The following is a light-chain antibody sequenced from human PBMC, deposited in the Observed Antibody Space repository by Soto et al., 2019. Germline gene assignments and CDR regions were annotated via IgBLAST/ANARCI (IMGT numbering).Light chain of an antibody. J-gene: IGKJ1*01. CDR2: AAS. CDR3: QKYNSAPKT. Sequence: DIQMTQSPSSLSASVGDRVTITCRASQDISNYLAWYQQKPGKVPKLLIYAASTLQSGVPSRFRGSGSGTDFTLTISSLQPEDVASYYCQKYNSAPKTFDQGTKVEIK. V-gene: IGKV1-27*01. CDR1: QDISNY.